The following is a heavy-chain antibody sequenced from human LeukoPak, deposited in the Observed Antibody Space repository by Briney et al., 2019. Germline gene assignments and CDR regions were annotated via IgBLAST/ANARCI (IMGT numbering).Heavy chain of an antibody. CDR3: ARGQSIYGDYYYYYMDA. CDR2: IYYSGST. J-gene: IGHJ6*03. D-gene: IGHD4-17*01. CDR1: NGSISSDTYF. V-gene: IGHV4-61*01. Sequence: PSETLSLTCTVSNGSISSDTYFWSWIRQPPGKGLEWIGYIYYSGSTNYNPSLRSRVTISVDTSKNQFSLKLSSVTAADTAVYYCARGQSIYGDYYYYYMDAWGKGTTVTVSS.